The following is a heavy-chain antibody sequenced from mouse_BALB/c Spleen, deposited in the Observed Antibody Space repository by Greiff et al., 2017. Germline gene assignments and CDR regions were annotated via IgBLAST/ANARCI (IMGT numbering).Heavy chain of an antibody. J-gene: IGHJ2*01. CDR1: GFAFGSYD. V-gene: IGHV5-12-1*01. CDR3: ARITTVVAGDY. D-gene: IGHD1-1*01. CDR2: ISSGGGST. Sequence: EVQLVESGGGLVKPGGSLKLSCAASGFAFGSYDMSWVRQTPEKRLEWVAYISSGGGSTYYPDTVKGRFTISRDNAKNTLYLQMSSLKSEDTAMYYGARITTVVAGDYWGQGTTLTVSS.